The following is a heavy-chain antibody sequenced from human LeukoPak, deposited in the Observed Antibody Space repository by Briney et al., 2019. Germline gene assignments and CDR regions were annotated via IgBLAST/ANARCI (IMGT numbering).Heavy chain of an antibody. V-gene: IGHV4-34*01. Sequence: SETLSLTCTVSGGSISSYYWSWIRQPPGKGLEWIGEINHSGSTNYNPSLKSRVTISVDTSKNQFSLKLSSVTAADTAVYYCARGPGGSWAWWFDPWGQGTLVTVSS. CDR1: GGSISSYY. D-gene: IGHD1-26*01. CDR2: INHSGST. J-gene: IGHJ5*02. CDR3: ARGPGGSWAWWFDP.